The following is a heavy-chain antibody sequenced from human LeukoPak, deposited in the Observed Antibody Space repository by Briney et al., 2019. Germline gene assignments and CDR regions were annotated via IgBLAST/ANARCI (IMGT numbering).Heavy chain of an antibody. V-gene: IGHV4-61*01. CDR2: IYYSGST. D-gene: IGHD3-22*01. CDR3: ARRSGDYYDSSGYYSDY. J-gene: IGHJ4*02. Sequence: SETLSLTCTVSGGSISSSSYYWTWIRQPPGKGLEWIGYIYYSGSTNYNPSLKSRVTISVDTSQNQFSLKLSSVTAADTAVYYCARRSGDYYDSSGYYSDYWGQGTLVTVSS. CDR1: GGSISSSSYY.